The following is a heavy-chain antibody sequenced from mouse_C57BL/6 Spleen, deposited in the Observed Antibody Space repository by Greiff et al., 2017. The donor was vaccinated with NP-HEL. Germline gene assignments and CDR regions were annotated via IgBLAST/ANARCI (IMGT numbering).Heavy chain of an antibody. V-gene: IGHV1-64*01. D-gene: IGHD1-1*01. J-gene: IGHJ2*01. CDR1: GYTFTSYW. CDR2: IHPNSGST. CDR3: ARGGYGSRYYFDY. Sequence: QVQLQQPGAELVKPGASVKLSCKASGYTFTSYWMHWVKQRPGQGLEWIGMIHPNSGSTNYNEKFKSKATLTVDKSSSTAYMQLSSLTSEDSAVYYCARGGYGSRYYFDYWGQGTTLTVSS.